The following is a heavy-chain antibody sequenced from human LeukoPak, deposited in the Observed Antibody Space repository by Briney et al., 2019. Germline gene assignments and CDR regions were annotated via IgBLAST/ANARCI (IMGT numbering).Heavy chain of an antibody. V-gene: IGHV1-8*01. J-gene: IGHJ6*03. Sequence: EASVKVSCKASGYTFTGHDINWVRQATGQGLEWMGWMNPNSGATGYAQKFRGRITMTRDTSLTTAYMELSSLRSEDTALYYCARGPAYSEYGVLGYSHYSMDVWGKGTTVTVS. D-gene: IGHD4-17*01. CDR2: MNPNSGAT. CDR3: ARGPAYSEYGVLGYSHYSMDV. CDR1: GYTFTGHD.